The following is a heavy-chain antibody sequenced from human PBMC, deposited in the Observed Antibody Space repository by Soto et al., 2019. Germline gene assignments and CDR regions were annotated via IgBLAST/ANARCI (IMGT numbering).Heavy chain of an antibody. CDR2: IYYSGIT. CDR1: GGSMRSNIYY. D-gene: IGHD2-15*01. Sequence: SETLSLTCTVSGGSMRSNIYYWGWIRQPPGKGLEWIGTIYYSGITYYNPSLKSRLTVSVDTSKNQFSLNLGSVTAADTAVYYCARVGGYCSGGSCYM. V-gene: IGHV4-39*01. J-gene: IGHJ6*03. CDR3: ARVGGYCSGGSCYM.